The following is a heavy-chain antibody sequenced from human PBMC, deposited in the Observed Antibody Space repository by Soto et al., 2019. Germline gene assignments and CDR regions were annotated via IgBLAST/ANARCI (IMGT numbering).Heavy chain of an antibody. J-gene: IGHJ4*02. CDR1: GYTFTSYW. D-gene: IGHD1-7*01. V-gene: IGHV5-51*01. Sequence: ASVKVSCKASGYTFTSYWIGWVRQMPGKGLEWMGIIYPGDSDTRYSPSFQGQVTISADKSISTAYLQWSSLKASDTAMYYCARHGVTGATPSPDYWGQGTLVTVSS. CDR2: IYPGDSDT. CDR3: ARHGVTGATPSPDY.